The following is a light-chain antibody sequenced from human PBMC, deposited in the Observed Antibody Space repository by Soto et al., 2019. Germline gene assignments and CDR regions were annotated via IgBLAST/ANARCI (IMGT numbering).Light chain of an antibody. CDR1: QSVSSSY. J-gene: IGKJ4*01. Sequence: EIVLTQSPGTLFLSPGERATLSCRASQSVSSSYLAWYQQKPGQAPRILIYGASSRATGIPDRFSGSGSGTDFTLTISRLEPEDFAVYYCQQYGISPPLTFGGGTKVEIK. CDR3: QQYGISPPLT. CDR2: GAS. V-gene: IGKV3-20*01.